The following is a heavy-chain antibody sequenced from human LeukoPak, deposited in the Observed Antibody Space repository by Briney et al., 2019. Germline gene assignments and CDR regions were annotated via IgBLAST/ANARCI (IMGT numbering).Heavy chain of an antibody. D-gene: IGHD5-18*01. J-gene: IGHJ3*02. CDR1: GGSISSYY. CDR2: IYYSGST. Sequence: SETLSLTCTVSGGSISSYYWSWIRQPPGKGLEWIGYIYYSGSTNYNPSLKSRVTISVDTSKNQFSLKLSSVTAADTAVYYCASSIRLWLPDAFDIWGQGTMVTVSS. V-gene: IGHV4-59*01. CDR3: ASSIRLWLPDAFDI.